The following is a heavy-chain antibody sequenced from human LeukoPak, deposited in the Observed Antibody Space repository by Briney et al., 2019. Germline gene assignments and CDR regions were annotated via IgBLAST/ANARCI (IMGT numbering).Heavy chain of an antibody. J-gene: IGHJ4*02. V-gene: IGHV4-38-2*02. Sequence: KSSETLSLTCTASGYSISSNYFWGWIRQPPGKGLEWIGSIFHSGSTYYNPSLQSRVTISVDTSKNQFSLKLSSLTAADTAVYYCARASTLDYWGQGTLVTVSS. D-gene: IGHD2-2*01. CDR1: GYSISSNYF. CDR2: IFHSGST. CDR3: ARASTLDY.